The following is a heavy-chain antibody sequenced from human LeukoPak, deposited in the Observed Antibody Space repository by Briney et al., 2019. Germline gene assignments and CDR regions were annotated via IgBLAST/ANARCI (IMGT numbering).Heavy chain of an antibody. Sequence: GGSLRLSCAASGFTFSSYSMNWVRQAPGKGLEWVSSISSSSSYIYYADSVKGRFTISRDNAKNSLYLQMNSLRAEDTAVYYCARDTSSGSYITDYWGQGTLVTVSS. D-gene: IGHD1-26*01. V-gene: IGHV3-21*01. CDR2: ISSSSSYI. CDR1: GFTFSSYS. J-gene: IGHJ4*02. CDR3: ARDTSSGSYITDY.